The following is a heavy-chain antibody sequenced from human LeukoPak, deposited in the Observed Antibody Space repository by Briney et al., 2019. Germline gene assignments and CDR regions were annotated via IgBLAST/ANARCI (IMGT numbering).Heavy chain of an antibody. D-gene: IGHD6-19*01. CDR3: ARGPLGRGWYYFDY. J-gene: IGHJ4*02. Sequence: ASVKVSFKASGYTFTSYGISWVRQAPGQGREGMGWISAYNGNTNYAQKLQGRVTMTTDTSTSTAYMELRSLRSDDTAVYYCARGPLGRGWYYFDYWGQGTLVTVSS. CDR2: ISAYNGNT. V-gene: IGHV1-18*01. CDR1: GYTFTSYG.